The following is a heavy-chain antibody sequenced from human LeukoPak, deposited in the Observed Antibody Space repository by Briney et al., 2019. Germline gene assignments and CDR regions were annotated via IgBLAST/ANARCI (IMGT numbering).Heavy chain of an antibody. V-gene: IGHV4-4*07. J-gene: IGHJ4*02. D-gene: IGHD1-1*01. CDR2: IYNSGST. CDR3: ARDRGTWNDDGFDY. CDR1: GGSISSYY. Sequence: SETLSLTCTVSGGSISSYYWSWIRQPAGKGLEWIGRIYNSGSTNYNPSLKSRVTMSVDTSKNQFSLKLSSVTAAGTAVYYCARDRGTWNDDGFDYWGQGTLVTVSS.